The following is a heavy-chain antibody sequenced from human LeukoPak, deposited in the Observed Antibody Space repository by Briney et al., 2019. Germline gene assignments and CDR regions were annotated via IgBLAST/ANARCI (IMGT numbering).Heavy chain of an antibody. V-gene: IGHV3-23*01. J-gene: IGHJ4*02. D-gene: IGHD6-6*01. Sequence: PGGSLRLACAASGFTFSGYVMSWVRLAPGKGLEWVSTIGGSGVSAYYADSMQGRFTISRDNSKNTLYLQMSSLRAEDTAVYYCARVPSQVGSSWFFDYWGQGTMVTVSS. CDR2: IGGSGVSA. CDR3: ARVPSQVGSSWFFDY. CDR1: GFTFSGYV.